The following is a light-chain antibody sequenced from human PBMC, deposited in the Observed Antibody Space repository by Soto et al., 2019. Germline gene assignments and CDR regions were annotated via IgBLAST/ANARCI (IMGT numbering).Light chain of an antibody. CDR3: QQRNDWPLK. J-gene: IGKJ1*01. Sequence: EIVLTQSPATLSLSPGERAALSCTASQSVNSYLCWYQQKPGQAPRLLIYDESNRDTGIPARFSGSGSGTDFTLTISSLDPEDFPVYYCQQRNDWPLKLGQGTRVEIK. CDR2: DES. V-gene: IGKV3-11*01. CDR1: QSVNSY.